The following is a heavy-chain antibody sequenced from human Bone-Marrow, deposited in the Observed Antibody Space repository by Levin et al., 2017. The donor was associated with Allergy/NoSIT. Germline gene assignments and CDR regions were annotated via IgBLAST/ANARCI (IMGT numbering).Heavy chain of an antibody. Sequence: GASVKVSCAASGFTFSSYAMSWVRQAPGKGLEWVSSIHNSSGSTHYADSVKGRFTISRDNSKNRLYLQMYSLRAEDTAVYYCAKDLLYFYGSGSYDFWGQGTLVTVSS. D-gene: IGHD3-10*01. CDR2: IHNSSGST. J-gene: IGHJ4*02. CDR3: AKDLLYFYGSGSYDF. CDR1: GFTFSSYA. V-gene: IGHV3-23*01.